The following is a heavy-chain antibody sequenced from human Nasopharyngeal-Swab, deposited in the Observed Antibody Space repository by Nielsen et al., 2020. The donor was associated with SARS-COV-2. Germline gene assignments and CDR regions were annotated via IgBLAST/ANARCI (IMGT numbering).Heavy chain of an antibody. V-gene: IGHV1-8*01. CDR2: ISPNSGFT. CDR3: ARGLGAPSSVWH. D-gene: IGHD3-10*01. Sequence: ASVNVSCKASGYTLTDFDVNWVRQATGQGLEWMGWISPNSGFTGYAEKFEGRVTMTRNIATNTVYLELTSLGFEDTAVYYCARGLGAPSSVWHWGPGTQVTVSS. J-gene: IGHJ1*01. CDR1: GYTLTDFD.